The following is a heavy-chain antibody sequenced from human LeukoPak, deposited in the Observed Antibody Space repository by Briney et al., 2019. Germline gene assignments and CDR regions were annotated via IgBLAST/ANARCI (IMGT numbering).Heavy chain of an antibody. CDR2: INHSGST. CDR3: ARGAYYDFWSGYPKYNWFDP. CDR1: GGSFSGYY. D-gene: IGHD3-3*01. V-gene: IGHV4-34*01. J-gene: IGHJ5*02. Sequence: SETLSLTCAVYGGSFSGYYWSWIRQPPGKGLEWIVEINHSGSTNYNPSLKSRVTISVDTSKNQFSLKLSSVTAADTAVYYCARGAYYDFWSGYPKYNWFDPWGQGTLVTVSS.